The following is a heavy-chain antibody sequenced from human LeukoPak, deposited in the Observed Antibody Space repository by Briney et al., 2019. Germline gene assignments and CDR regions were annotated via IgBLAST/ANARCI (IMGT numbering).Heavy chain of an antibody. CDR3: ARALPYYCSGGSCPFDY. CDR1: GGSISSYY. J-gene: IGHJ4*02. Sequence: SETLSLTCTVSGGSISSYYWSWIRQPPGKGLEWIGYIYYSGSTNYSPSLKSRVTISVDTSKNQFSLKLSSVTAADTAVYYCARALPYYCSGGSCPFDYWGQGTLVTVSS. D-gene: IGHD2-15*01. CDR2: IYYSGST. V-gene: IGHV4-59*01.